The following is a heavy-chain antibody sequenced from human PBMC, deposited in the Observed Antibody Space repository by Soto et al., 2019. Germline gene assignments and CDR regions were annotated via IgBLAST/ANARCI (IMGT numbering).Heavy chain of an antibody. D-gene: IGHD6-13*01. Sequence: QVQLQQWGAGLLKPSETLSLTCAVYGGSFSDYYRNWVRQPPGKGLEWIGEISHSESTNYNPSLKSRVSISVDTSKIQFSLELRSVTAADTAVYYCARLSGGNWYTVAYWGQGTLVTVSS. CDR2: ISHSEST. J-gene: IGHJ4*02. V-gene: IGHV4-34*01. CDR3: ARLSGGNWYTVAY. CDR1: GGSFSDYY.